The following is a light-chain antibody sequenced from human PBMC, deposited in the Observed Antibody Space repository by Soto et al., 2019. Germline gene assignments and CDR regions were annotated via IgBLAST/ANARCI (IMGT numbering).Light chain of an antibody. J-gene: IGLJ1*01. CDR1: STDVGGYNY. CDR3: SSYTSSSTRV. CDR2: EVS. Sequence: QSVLTHPRSVSGSPGQSLTIFCTGTSTDVGGYNYVSWYQQHPGKAPKLMLYEVSKRPSGVPDRFSGSKSVNTATLTISGLQADDEADHYCSSYTSSSTRVFGPGTKVTVL. V-gene: IGLV2-11*01.